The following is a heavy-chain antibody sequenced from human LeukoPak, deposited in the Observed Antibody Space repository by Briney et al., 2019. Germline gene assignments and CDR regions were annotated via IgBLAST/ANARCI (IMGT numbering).Heavy chain of an antibody. V-gene: IGHV4-38-2*02. CDR2: IYHSGST. Sequence: SETLSLTCTVSGYSISSGYYWGWIRQPPGKGLGGFGIIYHSGSTYYNQSLKGRVTISVDTSKNQFSLKPSSVTAADTAVYYCARAGLVRGVIHYFDYWGQGTLVTVSS. D-gene: IGHD3-10*01. CDR1: GYSISSGYY. CDR3: ARAGLVRGVIHYFDY. J-gene: IGHJ4*02.